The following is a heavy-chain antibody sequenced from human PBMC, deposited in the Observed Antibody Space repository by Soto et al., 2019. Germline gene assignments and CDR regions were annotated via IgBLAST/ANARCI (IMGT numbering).Heavy chain of an antibody. D-gene: IGHD6-6*01. CDR1: GGSISSGGYS. J-gene: IGHJ3*02. CDR3: AREFSARPSIVAFDI. V-gene: IGHV4-30-2*01. Sequence: SETLSLTCAVSGGSISSGGYSWSWIRQPPGKGLEWIGYIYHSGSTYYNPSLKSRVTISVDRSKNQFSLKLSSVTAADTAVYYCAREFSARPSIVAFDIWGQGTMVTVS. CDR2: IYHSGST.